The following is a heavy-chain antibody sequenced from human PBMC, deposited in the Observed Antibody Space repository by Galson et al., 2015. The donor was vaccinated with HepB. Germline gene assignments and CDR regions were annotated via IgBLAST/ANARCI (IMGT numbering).Heavy chain of an antibody. V-gene: IGHV4-31*03. CDR1: GGSISSGGYY. CDR3: AGSTSDTAMTFDY. J-gene: IGHJ4*02. Sequence: TLSLTCTVSGGSISSGGYYWSWIRQHPGKGLEWIGYIYYSGSTYYNPSLKSRVTISVDTSKNQFSLKLSSVTAADTAVYYCAGSTSDTAMTFDYWGQGTLVTVSS. CDR2: IYYSGST. D-gene: IGHD5-18*01.